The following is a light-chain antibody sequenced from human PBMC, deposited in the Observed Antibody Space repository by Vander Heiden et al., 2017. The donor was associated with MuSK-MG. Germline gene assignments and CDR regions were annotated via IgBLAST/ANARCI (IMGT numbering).Light chain of an antibody. J-gene: IGKJ2*01. CDR3: QQLNTYPHT. CDR2: AAS. V-gene: IGKV1-9*01. Sequence: IQLTQSPSSLSASVGDRVTITCRASQGIGSYLAWYQQEPGKAPKLLIYAASTLQSGVPSRFSGSGSGTDFTLTISSLQPEDVATYYCQQLNTYPHTFGQGTKLEIK. CDR1: QGIGSY.